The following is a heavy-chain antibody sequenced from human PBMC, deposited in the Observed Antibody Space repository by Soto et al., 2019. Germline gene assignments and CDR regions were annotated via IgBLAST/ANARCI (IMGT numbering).Heavy chain of an antibody. Sequence: GESLKISCAASGFTFSSYSMNWVRQAPGKGLEWVSSISSSSSYIYYADSVKGRFTISRDNAKNSLYLQMNSLRAEDTAVYYCARDPYQLLYFDYWGQGTLVTVSS. CDR3: ARDPYQLLYFDY. V-gene: IGHV3-21*01. CDR1: GFTFSSYS. CDR2: ISSSSSYI. J-gene: IGHJ4*02. D-gene: IGHD2-2*01.